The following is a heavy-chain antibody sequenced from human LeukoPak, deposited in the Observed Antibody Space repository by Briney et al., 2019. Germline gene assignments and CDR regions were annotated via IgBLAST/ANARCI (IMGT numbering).Heavy chain of an antibody. V-gene: IGHV4-34*01. CDR3: ARVRVTPTMVPSYFDC. CDR1: GFTFSSYS. D-gene: IGHD3-10*01. J-gene: IGHJ4*02. Sequence: GSLRLSCAASGFTFSSYSMNWVRQAPGKGLEWIGEINHSGSTNYNPSLKSRVIISLDTSKNQFSLKLSSVTAADTAVYYCARVRVTPTMVPSYFDCWGQGTLVTVSS. CDR2: INHSGST.